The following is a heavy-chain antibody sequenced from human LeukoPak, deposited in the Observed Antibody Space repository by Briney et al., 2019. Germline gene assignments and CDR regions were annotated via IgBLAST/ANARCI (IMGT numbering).Heavy chain of an antibody. CDR1: GGSISRGGYY. CDR3: ARHYGP. J-gene: IGHJ4*02. V-gene: IGHV4-39*01. Sequence: SETLSLTCTVSGGSISRGGYYWNWIRQHPREGLEWIGYFYYSRTTSYNPSLKSRVTISVDTSKNQFPLKLNSVTATDTAVYYCARHYGPWGQGTLVTVSS. D-gene: IGHD3-10*01. CDR2: FYYSRTT.